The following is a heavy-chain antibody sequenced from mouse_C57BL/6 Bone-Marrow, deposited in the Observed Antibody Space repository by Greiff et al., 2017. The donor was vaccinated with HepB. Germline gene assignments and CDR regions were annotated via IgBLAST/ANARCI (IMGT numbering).Heavy chain of an antibody. V-gene: IGHV5-17*01. J-gene: IGHJ3*01. CDR2: ISSGSSTI. Sequence: EVQLVESGGGLVKPGGSLKLSCAASGFTFSDYGMHWVRQAPEKGLEWVAYISSGSSTIYYADTVKGRFTISRDNAKNTLFLQMTSLRSEDTAMYYCARNLIAYWGQGTLVTVSA. CDR3: ARNLIAY. CDR1: GFTFSDYG.